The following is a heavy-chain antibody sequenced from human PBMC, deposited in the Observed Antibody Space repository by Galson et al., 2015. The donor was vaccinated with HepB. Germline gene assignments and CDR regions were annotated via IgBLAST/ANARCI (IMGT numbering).Heavy chain of an antibody. Sequence: SLRLSCAASGFTFSSYAMHWVRQAPGKGLEYVSAISSNGGSTYYADSVKGRFTISRDNSKNTLYLQMSSLRAEDTAVYYCARDLNGYSYGGGYWGQGTLVAVSS. CDR1: GFTFSSYA. V-gene: IGHV3-64D*06. J-gene: IGHJ4*02. CDR2: ISSNGGST. D-gene: IGHD5-18*01. CDR3: ARDLNGYSYGGGY.